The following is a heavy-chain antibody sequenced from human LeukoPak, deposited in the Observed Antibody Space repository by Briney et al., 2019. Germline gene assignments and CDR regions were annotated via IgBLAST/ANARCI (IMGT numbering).Heavy chain of an antibody. CDR1: GFTFTSSA. CDR2: IVVGSGNT. Sequence: SVKVSCKSSGFTFTSSAVQWVRQARGQRLEWIGWIVVGSGNTNYAQKFQERVTITRDTSTSTAYMELSSLRSEDTAVYYCAADNRLITMVRGVNPYYYGMDVWGQGTTVTVSS. CDR3: AADNRLITMVRGVNPYYYGMDV. V-gene: IGHV1-58*01. D-gene: IGHD3-10*01. J-gene: IGHJ6*02.